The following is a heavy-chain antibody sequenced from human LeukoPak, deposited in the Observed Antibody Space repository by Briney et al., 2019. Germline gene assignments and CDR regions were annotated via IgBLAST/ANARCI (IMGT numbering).Heavy chain of an antibody. J-gene: IGHJ4*02. Sequence: SETLSLTCTVSGGSISSSSYYWGWIRQPPGKGLEWIGSIYYSGSTNYNPSLKSRVTISVDTSKNQFSLKLSSVTAADTAVYYCARGDMTTVTPFDYWGQGTLVTVSS. D-gene: IGHD4-17*01. CDR3: ARGDMTTVTPFDY. CDR1: GGSISSSSYY. V-gene: IGHV4-39*07. CDR2: IYYSGST.